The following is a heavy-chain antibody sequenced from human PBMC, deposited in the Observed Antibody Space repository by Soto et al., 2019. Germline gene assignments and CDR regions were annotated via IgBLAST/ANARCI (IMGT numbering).Heavy chain of an antibody. Sequence: QVQLVESGGGVVQPGRSLRLSCAASGFTFSSYGMHWVRQAPGKGLEWVAGIWYDGSNKYYADSVKGRFTISRDNSKNTLYLQMNSLRAEDTAVYYCARDPQLDYYYGMDVWGQGTTVTVSS. CDR1: GFTFSSYG. V-gene: IGHV3-33*01. J-gene: IGHJ6*02. D-gene: IGHD2-2*01. CDR2: IWYDGSNK. CDR3: ARDPQLDYYYGMDV.